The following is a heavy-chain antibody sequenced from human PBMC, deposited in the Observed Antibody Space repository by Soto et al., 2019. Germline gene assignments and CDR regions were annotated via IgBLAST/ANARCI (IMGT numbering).Heavy chain of an antibody. CDR2: ISAYNGNT. CDR1: GYTFTSYG. D-gene: IGHD3-22*01. Sequence: GASVKVSCKASGYTFTSYGISWVRQAPGQGLEWMGWISAYNGNTNYAQKLQGRVTITRDTSASTAYMELSSLRSEDTAVYYCARDAGPYYYDSSGSYDYWGQGTLVTVSS. J-gene: IGHJ4*02. CDR3: ARDAGPYYYDSSGSYDY. V-gene: IGHV1-18*01.